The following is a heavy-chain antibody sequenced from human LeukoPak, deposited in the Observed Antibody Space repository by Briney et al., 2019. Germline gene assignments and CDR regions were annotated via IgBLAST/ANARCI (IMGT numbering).Heavy chain of an antibody. CDR1: GGSISSSSYY. V-gene: IGHV4-39*07. CDR3: ARVGYDSLNY. D-gene: IGHD3-22*01. J-gene: IGHJ4*02. CDR2: IYYSGST. Sequence: PSETLSLTCTVSGGSISSSSYYWGWIRQPPGKGLEWIGSIYYSGSTYYNPSLKSRVTISVDTSKNQFSLKLSSVTAADTAVYYCARVGYDSLNYWGQGTLVTVSS.